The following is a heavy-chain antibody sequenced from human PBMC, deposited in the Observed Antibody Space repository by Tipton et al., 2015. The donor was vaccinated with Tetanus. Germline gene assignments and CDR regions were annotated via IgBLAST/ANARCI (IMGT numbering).Heavy chain of an antibody. CDR2: ISSTSYYT. J-gene: IGHJ4*02. CDR3: AGVYYYDSVGPWVIDY. CDR1: GFTLTGQA. D-gene: IGHD3-22*01. V-gene: IGHV3-23*01. Sequence: SLRLSCAASGFTLTGQAMSWVRQAPGKGLEWVSTISSTSYYTYYADSVKGRFTISRDNSRNTLYLQMNSLRAEDTAVYFCAGVYYYDSVGPWVIDYWGQGTLVSLSS.